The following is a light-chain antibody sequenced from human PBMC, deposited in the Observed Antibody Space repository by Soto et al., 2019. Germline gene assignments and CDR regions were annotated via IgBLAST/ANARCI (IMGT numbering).Light chain of an antibody. CDR2: SNN. CDR3: SAWDDSLNGSVG. V-gene: IGLV1-44*01. Sequence: QSVLTQPPSAYGTPGQRVTISCSGSSSKIGSNTVNWYQQLPGTAPKLLIYSNNQRPSGVPDRFSGSKSGTSASLASSGPQSEDEADYYCSAWDDSLNGSVGFGVGTKLTVL. CDR1: SSKIGSNT. J-gene: IGLJ2*01.